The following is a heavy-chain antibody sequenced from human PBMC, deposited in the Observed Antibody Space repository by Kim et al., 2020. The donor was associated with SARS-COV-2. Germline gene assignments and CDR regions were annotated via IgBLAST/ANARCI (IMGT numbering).Heavy chain of an antibody. V-gene: IGHV1-2*02. CDR1: GYTFTGYY. Sequence: ASVKVSCKASGYTFTGYYMHWVRQAPGQGLEWMGWINPNSGGTNYAQKFQGRVTMTRDTSISTAYMELSRLRSDDTAVYYCARDPKAGYYYYGMDVWGQGTTVTVSS. J-gene: IGHJ6*02. CDR3: ARDPKAGYYYYGMDV. CDR2: INPNSGGT.